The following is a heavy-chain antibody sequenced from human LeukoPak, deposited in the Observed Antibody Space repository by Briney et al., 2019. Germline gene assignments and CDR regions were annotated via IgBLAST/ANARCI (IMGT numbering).Heavy chain of an antibody. CDR2: INPSGGST. CDR1: GYTFTSYY. V-gene: IGHV1-46*01. D-gene: IGHD3-3*01. J-gene: IGHJ5*02. Sequence: ASVKVSCKASGYTFTSYYMHWVRQAPGQGLEWMGIINPSGGSTSYAQKFQGRVTMTRDTSTSTVYMELSSLRSEDTAVYYCAGAPVFFGVVRNWFDPWGQGTLVTVSS. CDR3: AGAPVFFGVVRNWFDP.